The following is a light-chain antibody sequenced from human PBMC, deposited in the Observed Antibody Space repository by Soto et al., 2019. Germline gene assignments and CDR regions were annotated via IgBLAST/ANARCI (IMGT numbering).Light chain of an antibody. Sequence: DVVMTQSPLSLPVTLGQPASISCRSSQSLLYSDGNTYLSWFQQRPGQSPRRLIYKVSIRDSGVRDRFSGSGSGTDFTLRIARVGVEEVGVYYCMQGTCWPPRPFGQGTKVEIK. CDR3: MQGTCWPPRP. CDR1: QSLLYSDGNTY. J-gene: IGKJ1*01. CDR2: KVS. V-gene: IGKV2-30*01.